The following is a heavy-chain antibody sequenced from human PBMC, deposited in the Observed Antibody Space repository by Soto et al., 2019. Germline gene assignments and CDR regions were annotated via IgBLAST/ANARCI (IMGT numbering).Heavy chain of an antibody. CDR2: ISAGNGNT. CDR3: ARGIDDFQGVLVTRNFQGNFDY. D-gene: IGHD3-3*01. CDR1: GYTFTSYA. J-gene: IGHJ4*02. Sequence: ASVKVSCKASGYTFTSYAMHWVRQAPGQRLEWMGWISAGNGNTKYSQKFQGRVTITRDTSASTAYMELSSLRSEDTAVYYCARGIDDFQGVLVTRNFQGNFDYWGQGTLVTVSS. V-gene: IGHV1-3*01.